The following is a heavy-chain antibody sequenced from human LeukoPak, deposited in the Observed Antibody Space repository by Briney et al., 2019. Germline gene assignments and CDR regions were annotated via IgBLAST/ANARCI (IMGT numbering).Heavy chain of an antibody. J-gene: IGHJ5*02. CDR3: ARDQRPYYDILTGQNWFDP. D-gene: IGHD3-9*01. Sequence: SVKVSCKAPGGTFSSYAISWVRQAPGQGLEWMGRIIPILGIANYAQKFQGRVTITADKSASTAYMELSSLRSEDTAVYYCARDQRPYYDILTGQNWFDPWGQGTLVTVSS. CDR1: GGTFSSYA. V-gene: IGHV1-69*04. CDR2: IIPILGIA.